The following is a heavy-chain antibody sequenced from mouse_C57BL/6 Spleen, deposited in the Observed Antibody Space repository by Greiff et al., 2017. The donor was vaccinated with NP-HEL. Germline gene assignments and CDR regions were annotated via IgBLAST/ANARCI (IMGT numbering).Heavy chain of an antibody. CDR1: GFSLTSYG. D-gene: IGHD1-1*02. J-gene: IGHJ2*01. CDR3: AKLDTTMVVDY. CDR2: IWGDGST. Sequence: QVQLQQSGPGLVAPSQSLSITCTVSGFSLTSYGVSWVRQPPGKGLEWLGVIWGDGSTNYHTALISRLSISKDNSKSQAFLKLTSLQTDDTATYYCAKLDTTMVVDYWGQGTTLTVSS. V-gene: IGHV2-3*01.